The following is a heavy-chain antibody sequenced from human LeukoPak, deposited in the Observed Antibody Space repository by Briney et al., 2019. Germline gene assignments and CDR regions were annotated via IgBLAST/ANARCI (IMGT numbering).Heavy chain of an antibody. CDR2: ICRSGDNA. J-gene: IGHJ5*02. D-gene: IGHD3-22*01. V-gene: IGHV3-23*01. CDR3: AKYVTMIVVISRFDP. CDR1: GFTFSSYA. Sequence: GGSLRLSCAASGFTFSSYAMTWVRQAPGKGLEWVSAICRSGDNAYYADSVKGRFTISRDNSKNTLYLQMNSLRAEDTAVYYCAKYVTMIVVISRFDPWGQGTLVTVSS.